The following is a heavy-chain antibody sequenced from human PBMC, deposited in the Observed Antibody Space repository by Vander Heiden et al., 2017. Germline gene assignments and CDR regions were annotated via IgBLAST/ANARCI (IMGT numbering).Heavy chain of an antibody. J-gene: IGHJ5*02. CDR1: DSTSSTAW. Sequence: ELQLVASGGGVVNSGWSLSLPCAATDSTSSTAWMNWDRQAPGKGLEWVGRIKSKSDGGTTDYAGPVKGRFTISRDDSTDTLYLQMNSLKTEDTAVYYCTTDRTFSPVDHWGQGTLVTVSS. CDR3: TTDRTFSPVDH. CDR2: IKSKSDGGTT. V-gene: IGHV3-15*01.